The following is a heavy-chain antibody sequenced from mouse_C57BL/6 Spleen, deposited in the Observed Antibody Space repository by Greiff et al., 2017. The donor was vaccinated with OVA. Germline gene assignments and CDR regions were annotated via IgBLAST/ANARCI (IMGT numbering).Heavy chain of an antibody. CDR3: ARAPYYYYGSSYDWYFDV. D-gene: IGHD1-1*01. CDR1: GYTFTDYY. Sequence: VQLKQSGPELVKPGASVKISCKASGYTFTDYYMNWVKQSHGKSLEWIGDINPNNGGTSYNQKFKGKATLTVDKSSSTAYMELRSLTSEDSAVYYCARAPYYYYGSSYDWYFDVWGTGTTVTVSS. J-gene: IGHJ1*03. CDR2: INPNNGGT. V-gene: IGHV1-26*01.